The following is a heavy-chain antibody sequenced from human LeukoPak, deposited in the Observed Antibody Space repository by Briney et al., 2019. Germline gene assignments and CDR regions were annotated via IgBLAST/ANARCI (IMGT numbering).Heavy chain of an antibody. V-gene: IGHV3-23*01. CDR1: GFTFSVAA. D-gene: IGHD5-24*01. J-gene: IGHJ3*01. CDR2: IGASGEST. CDR3: AKDIQLST. Sequence: GGSLILSCAASGFTFSVAAMTWVRQAPGKGLEWVSLIGASGESTYYADSVKGRFTISRDNSKNTLSLQMNSLRVEDTAMYFCAKDIQLSTWGLGTMVTVSS.